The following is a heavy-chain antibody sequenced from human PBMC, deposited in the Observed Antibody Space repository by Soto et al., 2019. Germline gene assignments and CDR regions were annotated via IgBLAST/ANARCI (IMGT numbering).Heavy chain of an antibody. D-gene: IGHD3-3*01. CDR3: ASAPYVILRVVPYYYMDV. Sequence: EVQLVESGGGLVQPGGSLRLSCAASGFTVSSNYMSWVRQAPGKGLEWISVIYFGGSTYYADSVKGRFTISRDNSKNTLYLQRNRLRADDTATYYCASAPYVILRVVPYYYMDVWGTGTTVTVSS. J-gene: IGHJ6*03. CDR1: GFTVSSNY. V-gene: IGHV3-66*01. CDR2: IYFGGST.